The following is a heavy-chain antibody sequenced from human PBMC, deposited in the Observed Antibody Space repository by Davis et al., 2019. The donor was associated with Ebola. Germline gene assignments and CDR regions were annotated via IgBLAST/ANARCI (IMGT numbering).Heavy chain of an antibody. Sequence: MPSETLSLTCTVSGDSIKTYFWSWIRQPPGKGLEWIGYFLYSGSTKSNPSLNSRVTISVDTSKNQFSLKLSSVTAADTAVYYCARSIVVVPAAIRRNYYYYGMDVWGQGTTVTVSS. CDR2: FLYSGST. CDR3: ARSIVVVPAAIRRNYYYYGMDV. J-gene: IGHJ6*02. V-gene: IGHV4-59*12. CDR1: GDSIKTYF. D-gene: IGHD2-2*02.